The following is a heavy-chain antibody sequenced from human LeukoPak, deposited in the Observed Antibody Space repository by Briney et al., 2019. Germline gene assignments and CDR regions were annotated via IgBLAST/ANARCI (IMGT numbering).Heavy chain of an antibody. V-gene: IGHV3-11*04. CDR1: GFTFSDYY. CDR3: AKGPDYYYYMDV. CDR2: ISSSGSTI. J-gene: IGHJ6*03. Sequence: PGGSLRLSCADSGFTFSDYYMSWIRQAPGKGLEWVSYISSSGSTIYYADSVKGRFTISRDNSKNTLYLQMNSLRAEDTAVYYCAKGPDYYYYMDVWGKGTTVTISS.